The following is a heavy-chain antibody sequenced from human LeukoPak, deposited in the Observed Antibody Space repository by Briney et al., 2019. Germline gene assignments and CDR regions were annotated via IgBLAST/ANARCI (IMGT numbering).Heavy chain of an antibody. V-gene: IGHV4-4*07. CDR2: IYTSGST. Sequence: SETLSLTCTVSGGSISSYYWSWIRQPAGKGLEWLGRIYTSGSTNYNPSLKSRVTISVDTSKNQFSLKLSSVTAADTAVYYCARAQINDYVWGSYPTSWFDPWGQGTLVTVSS. J-gene: IGHJ5*02. D-gene: IGHD3-16*02. CDR3: ARAQINDYVWGSYPTSWFDP. CDR1: GGSISSYY.